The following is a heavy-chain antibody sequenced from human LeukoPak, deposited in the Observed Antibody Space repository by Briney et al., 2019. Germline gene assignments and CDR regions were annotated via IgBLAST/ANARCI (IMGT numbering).Heavy chain of an antibody. CDR3: ASLRDGYNSRPFDY. J-gene: IGHJ4*02. CDR1: GVSVSDNYW. D-gene: IGHD5-24*01. CDR2: IDRSGSA. V-gene: IGHV4/OR15-8*01. Sequence: SETLSLTCVVSGVSVSDNYWWSWVRQPPGKGLEWIGEIDRSGSATYNPSLKSRVTISVDRSKNQFSLKLSSVTAADTAVYYCASLRDGYNSRPFDYWGQGTLVTVSS.